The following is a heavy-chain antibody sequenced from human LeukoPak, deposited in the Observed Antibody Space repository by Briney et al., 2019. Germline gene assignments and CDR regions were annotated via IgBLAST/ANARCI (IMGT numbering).Heavy chain of an antibody. CDR3: ARDNDGLYDSSGYWDY. CDR2: ISSSSSYI. V-gene: IGHV3-21*01. J-gene: IGHJ4*02. CDR1: GFTFSSYS. Sequence: PGGSLRLSCAASGFTFSSYSMNWVRQAPGKGLEWVSSISSSSSYIYYADSVKGRFTISRDNAKNSLYLQMNSLRAEDTAVYYCARDNDGLYDSSGYWDYWGQGTLVTVSS. D-gene: IGHD3-22*01.